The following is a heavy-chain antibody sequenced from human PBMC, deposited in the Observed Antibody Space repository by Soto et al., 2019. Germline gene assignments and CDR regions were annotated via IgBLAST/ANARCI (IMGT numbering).Heavy chain of an antibody. Sequence: QVQLVQSGAEVKEPGDSVRVSCEASGYTFTAYYIHWVRHAPVQGLEWMGWINTKFGDTTYAQDFQGRVSMTTDMSISTVYLELSSLTSDDTAIYYCARNRVYYYGPGSGNGHGFWGQGTTVTVFS. CDR2: INTKFGDT. D-gene: IGHD3-10*01. CDR3: ARNRVYYYGPGSGNGHGF. V-gene: IGHV1-2*02. J-gene: IGHJ6*02. CDR1: GYTFTAYY.